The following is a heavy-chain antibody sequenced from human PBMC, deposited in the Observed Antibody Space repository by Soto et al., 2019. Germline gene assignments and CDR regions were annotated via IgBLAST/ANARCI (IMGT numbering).Heavy chain of an antibody. CDR2: IKEDGSVK. V-gene: IGHV3-7*01. CDR1: GFSLRSDW. Sequence: GGSLRLSCAAIGFSLRSDWMAWVRQIPGKGLESVANIKEDGSVKNYVDSVKGRFSISRDNDKNSLYLQMNSLRAEDTAVYYCRTDPWGGAFDMWGQGTTATVSS. CDR3: RTDPWGGAFDM. J-gene: IGHJ3*02. D-gene: IGHD3-10*01.